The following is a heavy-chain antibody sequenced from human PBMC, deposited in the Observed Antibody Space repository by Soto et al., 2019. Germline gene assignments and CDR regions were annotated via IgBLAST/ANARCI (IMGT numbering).Heavy chain of an antibody. Sequence: HLVQSGPEVKHPGASVTVSCKTSGDTVTNFGLSWVRQAPGQGLEWMGWIATYNSNKNYAQKFQGRLTLTTDTSTSTAYMELKSLGYDDTAVYYCARVLRGVVNWFDPWGQGTLVTVSS. CDR3: ARVLRGVVNWFDP. J-gene: IGHJ5*02. CDR1: GDTVTNFG. CDR2: IATYNSNK. V-gene: IGHV1-18*01. D-gene: IGHD3-10*01.